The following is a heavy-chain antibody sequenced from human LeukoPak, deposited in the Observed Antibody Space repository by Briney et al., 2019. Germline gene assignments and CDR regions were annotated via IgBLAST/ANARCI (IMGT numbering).Heavy chain of an antibody. D-gene: IGHD1-26*01. CDR3: AKGSYYYFDY. J-gene: IGHJ4*02. CDR2: ISGSGDNT. V-gene: IGHV3-23*01. Sequence: GGSLRLSWAASGFTFSSYAMSWVRQAPGKGLEWGSGISGSGDNTYYADSVKGRFTISRDNSKNTLYVQVNSLATEDTAAYYCAKGSYYYFDYWGQGTLVTVSS. CDR1: GFTFSSYA.